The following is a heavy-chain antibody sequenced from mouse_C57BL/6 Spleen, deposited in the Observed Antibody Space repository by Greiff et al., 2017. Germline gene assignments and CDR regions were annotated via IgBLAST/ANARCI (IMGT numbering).Heavy chain of an antibody. CDR1: GFNIKDYY. D-gene: IGHD1-1*01. V-gene: IGHV14-1*01. CDR2: IDPEDGDT. Sequence: VQLKQSGAELVRPGASVKLSCTASGFNIKDYYMHWVKQRPEQGLEWIGRIDPEDGDTEYAPKFQGKATMTADTSSNTAYLQLSSLTSEDTAVYYCTTGPHGSSYDAYWGQGTLVTVSA. J-gene: IGHJ3*01. CDR3: TTGPHGSSYDAY.